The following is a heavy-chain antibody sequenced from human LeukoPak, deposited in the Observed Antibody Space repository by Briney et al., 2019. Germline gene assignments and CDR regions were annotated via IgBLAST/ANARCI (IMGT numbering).Heavy chain of an antibody. Sequence: ASVKVSCKTSGYTFSDYYIHWIRQAPGQGLEWVGWINPNSGDTDYAQKLQGRVTITRDTSIDTAYMQLSRLRSDDTAVYYCAKDRYGDYEAPFHYYMDAWGRGTTVTVSS. CDR2: INPNSGDT. D-gene: IGHD5-12*01. J-gene: IGHJ6*03. CDR3: AKDRYGDYEAPFHYYMDA. CDR1: GYTFSDYY. V-gene: IGHV1-2*02.